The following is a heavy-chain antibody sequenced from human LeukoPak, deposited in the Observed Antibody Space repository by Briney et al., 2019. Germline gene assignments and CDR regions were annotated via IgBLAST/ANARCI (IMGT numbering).Heavy chain of an antibody. CDR3: AGGDRNGWYFDY. V-gene: IGHV3-20*04. Sequence: GGSLRLSCAASGFRFDDHGMSWVRHVPGKGLEWVSGINWNGASTGYGDYVKGRFTISRDNAKNSLYLQMNSLRAEDTALYYCAGGDRNGWYFDYWGQGILVTVSS. J-gene: IGHJ4*02. D-gene: IGHD6-19*01. CDR1: GFRFDDHG. CDR2: INWNGAST.